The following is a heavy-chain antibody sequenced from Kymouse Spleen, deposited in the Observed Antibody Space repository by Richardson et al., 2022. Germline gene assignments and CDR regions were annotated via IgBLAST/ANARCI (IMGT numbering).Heavy chain of an antibody. J-gene: IGHJ1*01. V-gene: IGHV3-9*01. CDR2: ISWNSGSI. D-gene: IGHD6-19*01. CDR3: AKDRSSGWYEYFQH. CDR1: GFTFDDYA. Sequence: EVQLVESGGGLVQPGRSLRLSCAASGFTFDDYAMHWVRQAPGKGLEWVSGISWNSGSIGYADSVKGRFTISRDNAKNSLYLQMNSLRAEDTALYYCAKDRSSGWYEYFQHWGQGTLVTVSS.